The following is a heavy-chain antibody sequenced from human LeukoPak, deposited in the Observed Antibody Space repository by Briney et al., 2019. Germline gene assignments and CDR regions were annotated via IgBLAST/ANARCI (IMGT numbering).Heavy chain of an antibody. CDR1: GFIFSTSD. CDR3: ARGPRHGAFDY. V-gene: IGHV3-30*03. Sequence: GRSLRLSCAASGFIFSTSDMHWLRQAPGKGLEWVAHVSSDGRNKYYADSVQGRFTVSRDNSKNTVYLQMNSQRADDTAVYYCARGPRHGAFDYWGQGTLVSVSS. J-gene: IGHJ4*02. CDR2: VSSDGRNK. D-gene: IGHD4-17*01.